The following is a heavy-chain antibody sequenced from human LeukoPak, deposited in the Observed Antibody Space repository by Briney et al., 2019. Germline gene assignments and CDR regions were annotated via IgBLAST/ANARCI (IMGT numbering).Heavy chain of an antibody. J-gene: IGHJ4*02. CDR2: MSYSGST. V-gene: IGHV4-39*01. CDR3: ARHLRSVYDPRAFDY. D-gene: IGHD5/OR15-5a*01. Sequence: PSETLSLTCTVSGGYISSSSYFWAWIRQPPGKGLECIGSMSYSGSTYYNPSLKSRATISVDTSKNQFSLKLTSVTAADTAVYYCARHLRSVYDPRAFDYWGQGTLVTVSS. CDR1: GGYISSSSYF.